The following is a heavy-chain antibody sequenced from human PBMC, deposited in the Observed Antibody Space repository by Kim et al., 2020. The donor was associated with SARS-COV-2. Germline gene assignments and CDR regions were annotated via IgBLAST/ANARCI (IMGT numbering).Heavy chain of an antibody. CDR1: GGSISSGGYY. Sequence: SETLSLTCTVSGGSISSGGYYWSWIRQHPGKGLEWIGYIYYSGSTYYNPSLKSRVTISVDTSKNQFSLKLSSVTAADTAVYYCASHPYDSSGYYYRWGQGTLVTVSS. CDR2: IYYSGST. J-gene: IGHJ4*02. CDR3: ASHPYDSSGYYYR. D-gene: IGHD3-22*01. V-gene: IGHV4-31*03.